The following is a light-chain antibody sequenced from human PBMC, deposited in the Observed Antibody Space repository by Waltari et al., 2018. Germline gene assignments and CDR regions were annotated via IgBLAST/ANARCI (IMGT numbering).Light chain of an antibody. CDR1: SNDVGGYNS. V-gene: IGLV2-14*03. J-gene: IGLJ1*01. Sequence: QSALTQPASVSGSPGQSITISCTGTSNDVGGYNSLSWYQQHPGKALKLIIYDVTTRPSGVSDRFSGSKSGNKASLTISGLQAEDEADYYCCSYARSNTYVFGTGTKVTVL. CDR3: CSYARSNTYV. CDR2: DVT.